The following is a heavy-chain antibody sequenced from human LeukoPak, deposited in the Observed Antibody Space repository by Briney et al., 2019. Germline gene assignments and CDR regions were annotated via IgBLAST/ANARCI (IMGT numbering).Heavy chain of an antibody. CDR1: GGSIRSANHH. V-gene: IGHV4-39*01. J-gene: IGHJ4*02. D-gene: IGHD3-22*01. CDR2: IYYTGNT. CDR3: ARYFYDRGSLYRGRYFYS. Sequence: SETLSLTCTVSGGSIRSANHHWGWIRQPPGKGREYIGLIYYTGNTYFNPSLRSRVTISVDTSKNQFSLKLTSVTAADTAVYSCARYFYDRGSLYRGRYFYSWGAGTLVAVSS.